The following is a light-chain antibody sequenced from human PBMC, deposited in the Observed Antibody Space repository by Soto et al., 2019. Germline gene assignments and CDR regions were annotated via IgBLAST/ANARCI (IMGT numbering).Light chain of an antibody. CDR1: KGMSTY. V-gene: IGKV1-9*01. CDR2: AAS. J-gene: IGKJ2*01. Sequence: IQLTQSPASLSASVGDRVTITCRASKGMSTYLAWYQQKPGKAPKLLIYAASTLQSGVPSRFSGTGYGTDFTLTISSLRPEDFATYYCQQRHTYPYPFGQGTKLEIK. CDR3: QQRHTYPYP.